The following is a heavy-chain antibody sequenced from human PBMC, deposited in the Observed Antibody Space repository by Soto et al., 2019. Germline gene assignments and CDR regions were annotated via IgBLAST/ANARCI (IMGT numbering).Heavy chain of an antibody. CDR3: ASRPVSVAGTQWFAL. Sequence: SLQVSCKASGGTFSSYAISWVRQAPGQGLEWMGGIIPIFGTANYAQKFQGRVTITADESTSTAYMELRSLRSDDTAVYYCASRPVSVAGTQWFALCGKGTLVTVS. J-gene: IGHJ5*02. CDR2: IIPIFGTA. CDR1: GGTFSSYA. V-gene: IGHV1-69*13. D-gene: IGHD6-13*01.